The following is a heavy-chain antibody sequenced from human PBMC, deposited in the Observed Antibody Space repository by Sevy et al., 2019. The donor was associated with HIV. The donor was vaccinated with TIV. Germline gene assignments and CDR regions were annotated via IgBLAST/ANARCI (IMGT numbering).Heavy chain of an antibody. Sequence: SETLSLTCAVSGVSVSSDTYYWSWVRQPPGKGLEWIGYVYQTGSTNYSPSFKSRFTISVDTSKNQFSLRLFSVAAAVTAVYYCAIEPYFFDKSGYYWDYLGQGALVTVSS. CDR1: GVSVSSDTYY. V-gene: IGHV4-61*01. CDR3: AIEPYFFDKSGYYWDY. CDR2: VYQTGST. D-gene: IGHD3-3*01. J-gene: IGHJ4*02.